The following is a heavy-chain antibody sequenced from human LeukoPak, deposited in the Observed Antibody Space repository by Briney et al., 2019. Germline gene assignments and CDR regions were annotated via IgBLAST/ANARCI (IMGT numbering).Heavy chain of an antibody. CDR1: GFTFDNYA. Sequence: TGGSLRLSCAASGFTFDNYAIHWVRQAPGKGLEWVSLISGDGGSTYYADSMKGRFTISRDNSKNSLYLQMNSLRTEDTASYYCARDSQEFFQHWGQGTLVTVSS. V-gene: IGHV3-43*02. J-gene: IGHJ1*01. CDR3: ARDSQEFFQH. CDR2: ISGDGGST.